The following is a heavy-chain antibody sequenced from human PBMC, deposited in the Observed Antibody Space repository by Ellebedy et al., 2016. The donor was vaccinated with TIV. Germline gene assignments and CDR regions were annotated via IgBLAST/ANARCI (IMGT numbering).Heavy chain of an antibody. CDR3: AKLIQHTHRDAVDI. Sequence: GESLKISFSSCVLHFKSYGLYCFRQAPGKGVALSAFIPYDESDKHYTDSVKVRFTISRDNSKNTLYLQMNSLRAEDTAVYYCAKLIQHTHRDAVDIWGQGTMVTVAS. CDR1: VLHFKSYG. D-gene: IGHD2-21*01. CDR2: IPYDESDK. J-gene: IGHJ3*02. V-gene: IGHV3-30*02.